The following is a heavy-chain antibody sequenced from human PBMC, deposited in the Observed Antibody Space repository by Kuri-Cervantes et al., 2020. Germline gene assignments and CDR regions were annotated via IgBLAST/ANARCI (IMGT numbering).Heavy chain of an antibody. CDR2: IIPIFGTA. Sequence: SVKVSCKASGYTFTSYYMHWVRQAPGQGLEWMGGIIPIFGTANYAQKFQGRVTITADESTSTAYMELSSLRSEDTAVYYCAREAYYYDSSGYYEAFDIWGQGTMVTVSS. CDR3: AREAYYYDSSGYYEAFDI. V-gene: IGHV1-69*13. J-gene: IGHJ3*02. D-gene: IGHD3-22*01. CDR1: GYTFTSYY.